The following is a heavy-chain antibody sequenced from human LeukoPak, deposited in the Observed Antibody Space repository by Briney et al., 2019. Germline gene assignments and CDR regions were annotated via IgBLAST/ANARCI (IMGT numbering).Heavy chain of an antibody. CDR1: GGSISSGGYY. D-gene: IGHD6-13*01. Sequence: PSETLSLTCTVSGGSISSGGYYWSWIRQPPGKGLEWIGYIYYSGSTNYNPSLKSRVTISVDTSKNQFSLKLSSVTAADTAVYYCARLHSTYYYYGMDVWGQGTTVTVSS. CDR2: IYYSGST. V-gene: IGHV4-61*08. CDR3: ARLHSTYYYYGMDV. J-gene: IGHJ6*02.